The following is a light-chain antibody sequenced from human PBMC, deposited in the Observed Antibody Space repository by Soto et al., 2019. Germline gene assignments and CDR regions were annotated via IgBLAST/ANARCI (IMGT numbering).Light chain of an antibody. CDR2: DAS. CDR3: QQRSNWPIT. J-gene: IGKJ3*01. V-gene: IGKV3-11*01. Sequence: EIVLTQSPATLSXXXXXXATLSCRASQSVSSYLAWYQQKPGQAPRLLIYDASNRATAIPARFSGSGSGTDFTLTISSLEPEDFAVYYCQQRSNWPITFGPGTKVEIK. CDR1: QSVSSY.